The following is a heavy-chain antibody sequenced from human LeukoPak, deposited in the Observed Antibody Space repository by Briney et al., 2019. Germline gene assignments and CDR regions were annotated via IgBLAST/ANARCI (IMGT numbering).Heavy chain of an antibody. J-gene: IGHJ4*02. V-gene: IGHV3-23*01. Sequence: PGGSLRLSCAASGFTFSSYAMSWVRQAPGKGLEGVSAISGSGGSTYYADSVKGRFTISRDNSKNTLYLQMNSLRAEDTAVYYCAKWSYDIVVVPAAIGFDYWGQGTLVTVSS. CDR1: GFTFSSYA. CDR3: AKWSYDIVVVPAAIGFDY. D-gene: IGHD2-2*02. CDR2: ISGSGGST.